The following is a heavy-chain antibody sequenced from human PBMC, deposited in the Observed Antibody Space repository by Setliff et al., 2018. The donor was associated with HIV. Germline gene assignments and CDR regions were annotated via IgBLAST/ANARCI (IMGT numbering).Heavy chain of an antibody. V-gene: IGHV1-2*02. CDR3: ARVRRGKAILTTGGMDV. J-gene: IGHJ6*02. D-gene: IGHD3-9*01. CDR2: INPNNGDT. CDR1: GYTFTDYF. Sequence: GASVKVSCKASGYTFTDYFLHWVRQAPGQGLEWMGWINPNNGDTIYAQKFQGRVTVTRDTSINTAYMVLSSLKSDDTAMYFCARVRRGKAILTTGGMDVWGQGTTVTVSS.